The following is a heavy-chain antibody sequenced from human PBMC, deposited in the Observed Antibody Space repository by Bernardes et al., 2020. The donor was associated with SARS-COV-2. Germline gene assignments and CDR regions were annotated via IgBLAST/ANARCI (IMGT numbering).Heavy chain of an antibody. J-gene: IGHJ5*02. CDR1: GFTFSSSW. CDR2: INSDGSST. CDR3: ARKGGYDFWSGYPNWFDP. Sequence: GSLRLSCAGSGFTFSSSWMHWVRQAPGKGLVWVSRINSDGSSTTYADSVKGRFTISRDNAKNTLYLQMNSLRAEDTAVYYCARKGGYDFWSGYPNWFDPWGQGTLVTVSS. V-gene: IGHV3-74*03. D-gene: IGHD3-3*01.